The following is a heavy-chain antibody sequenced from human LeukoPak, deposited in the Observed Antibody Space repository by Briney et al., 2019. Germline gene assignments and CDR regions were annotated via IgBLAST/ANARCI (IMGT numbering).Heavy chain of an antibody. CDR1: GLTFADYT. J-gene: IGHJ4*02. V-gene: IGHV3-43*01. CDR3: ARDKVVGATYFDY. Sequence: PGGSLRLSCAASGLTFADYTMHWVRQAPGKGLEWVSLISRNGVATKYADSVRGRFTISRDNAKNSLYLQMNSLRAEDTAVYYCARDKVVGATYFDYWGQGTLVTVSS. CDR2: ISRNGVAT. D-gene: IGHD1-26*01.